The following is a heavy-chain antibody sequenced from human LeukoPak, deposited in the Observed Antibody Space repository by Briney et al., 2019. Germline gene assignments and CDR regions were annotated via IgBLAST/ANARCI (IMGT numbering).Heavy chain of an antibody. CDR1: GFTVSSNY. CDR3: AREGYYYDSSGYWVHY. D-gene: IGHD3-22*01. CDR2: IYSGGST. Sequence: GGSLRLSCAASGFTVSSNYMSWVRQAPGKGLEWVSVIYSGGSTYYADSVKGRFTISRDNSKNTLYLQMNSLRAEGTAVYYCAREGYYYDSSGYWVHYWGQGTLVTVSS. V-gene: IGHV3-66*01. J-gene: IGHJ4*02.